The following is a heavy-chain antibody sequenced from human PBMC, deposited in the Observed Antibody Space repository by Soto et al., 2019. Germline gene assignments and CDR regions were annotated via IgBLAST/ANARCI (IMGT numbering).Heavy chain of an antibody. J-gene: IGHJ5*02. D-gene: IGHD3-3*01. CDR1: GGSISSSIYY. CDR3: ARHRYDFWSGYNWFDP. CDR2: SYYSGST. Sequence: SLTCTVSGGSISSSIYYWGWIRKPPGKGLEGIGSSYYSGSTYYNPSLKSRETISVDRAKNEISLKLRSVTAADTAVYYCARHRYDFWSGYNWFDPWGQGTRVTVS. V-gene: IGHV4-39*01.